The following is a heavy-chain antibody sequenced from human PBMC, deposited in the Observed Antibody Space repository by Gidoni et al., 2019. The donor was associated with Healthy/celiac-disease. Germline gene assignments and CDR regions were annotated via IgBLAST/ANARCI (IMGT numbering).Heavy chain of an antibody. CDR1: CGSFSGYY. D-gene: IGHD2-15*01. CDR3: ARIVVVPTPLLGAFDI. V-gene: IGHV4-34*01. CDR2: INHSGST. Sequence: QVQLQQWGAGLFKPSETLSLTCAVYCGSFSGYYWSWIRQPHGKGMEWIGEINHSGSTNYNPSLKSRVTISVDTSKNQFSLKLSSVTAADTAVYYCARIVVVPTPLLGAFDIWGQGTMVTVSS. J-gene: IGHJ3*02.